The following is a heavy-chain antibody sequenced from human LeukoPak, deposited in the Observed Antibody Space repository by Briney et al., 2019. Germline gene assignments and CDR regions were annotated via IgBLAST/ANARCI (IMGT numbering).Heavy chain of an antibody. Sequence: ASETLSLTCSVSGGSISSYYWTWIRQPPGKGLEWIGYRYYSGSTTYNPSLKSRVTISVDTSKSQFSLKLISVTAADTAIYYCARVRGDFETDWGQGTLVTASS. V-gene: IGHV4-59*01. J-gene: IGHJ1*01. CDR2: RYYSGST. D-gene: IGHD3-16*01. CDR1: GGSISSYY. CDR3: ARVRGDFETD.